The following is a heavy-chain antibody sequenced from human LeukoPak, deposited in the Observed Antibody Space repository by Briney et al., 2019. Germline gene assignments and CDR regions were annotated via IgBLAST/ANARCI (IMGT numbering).Heavy chain of an antibody. CDR1: GFTFSSYW. V-gene: IGHV3-74*01. D-gene: IGHD3-10*01. J-gene: IGHJ4*02. CDR3: ARELLWFGESSGFDY. Sequence: GGSLRLSCAASGFTFSSYWMHWVRQAPGKGLVWVSRLNSDGSSTSYADSVKGRFTISRDNAKNTLYLQMNSLRAEDTAVYYCARELLWFGESSGFDYWGQGTLVTVSS. CDR2: LNSDGSST.